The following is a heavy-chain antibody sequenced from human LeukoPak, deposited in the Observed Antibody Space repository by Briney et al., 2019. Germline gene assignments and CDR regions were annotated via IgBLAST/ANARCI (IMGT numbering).Heavy chain of an antibody. CDR2: ISYDGSDK. CDR1: GFTFSSYA. J-gene: IGHJ4*02. Sequence: GGSLRLSCAASGFTFSSYAMHWVRQAPGKGLEWVAVISYDGSDKYYADSVKGRFTISRDNSKNTLYLQMNSLRAEDTAVYYCAKGGARKLGTSFFDYWGQGTLVTVSS. CDR3: AKGGARKLGTSFFDY. D-gene: IGHD3-16*01. V-gene: IGHV3-30*04.